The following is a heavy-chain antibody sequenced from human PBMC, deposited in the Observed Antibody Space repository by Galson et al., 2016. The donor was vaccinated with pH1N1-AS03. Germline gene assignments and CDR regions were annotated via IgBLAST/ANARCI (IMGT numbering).Heavy chain of an antibody. J-gene: IGHJ4*02. D-gene: IGHD6-19*01. V-gene: IGHV4-39*07. Sequence: SETLSLTCTVSGGYVSSSRNYWGWIRQPPGKGLEWIGSMYYTGSTYKTPSLQSRATISVDTSKNQFSLKLISVTAADTAVYYCARHERWFSSGWDIDSWSLGTLVTDFS. CDR2: MYYTGST. CDR1: GGYVSSSRNY. CDR3: ARHERWFSSGWDIDS.